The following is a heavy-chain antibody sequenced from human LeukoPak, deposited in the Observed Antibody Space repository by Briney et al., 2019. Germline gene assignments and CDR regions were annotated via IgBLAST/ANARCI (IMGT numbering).Heavy chain of an antibody. J-gene: IGHJ4*02. CDR3: ARWGEAAAGIYY. CDR2: IYYSGST. V-gene: IGHV4-59*01. CDR1: GGSINSYY. D-gene: IGHD6-13*01. Sequence: SETLSLTCTVSGGSINSYYWSWIRQPPGKGLEWLGYIYYSGSTNYDPSLRSRITISVDTSKNEFSLKLSSVTAADTAVYYCARWGEAAAGIYYWGQGTLVTVSS.